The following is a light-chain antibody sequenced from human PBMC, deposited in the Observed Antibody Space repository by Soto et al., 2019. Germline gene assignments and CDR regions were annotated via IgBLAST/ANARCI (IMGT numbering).Light chain of an antibody. CDR3: SSVATGNNLNV. CDR1: SSDVGAYNS. Sequence: QSALTQPPSASGSPGQSVTISFTGTSSDVGAYNSVSWYQQHPGKAPKLLIYEVSKRPSGVPDRLSGSKSCNTASLTVSGLQAEDEADDYCSSVATGNNLNVFGTGTKVTV. V-gene: IGLV2-8*01. CDR2: EVS. J-gene: IGLJ1*01.